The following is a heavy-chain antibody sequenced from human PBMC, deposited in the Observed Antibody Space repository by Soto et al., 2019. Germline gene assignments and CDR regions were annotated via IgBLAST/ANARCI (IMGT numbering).Heavy chain of an antibody. CDR2: ISNNGNDK. CDR3: VAEYGTKDFDN. V-gene: IGHV3-30-3*01. CDR1: GFSFSSHA. Sequence: GGSLRLSCAASGFSFSSHAMHWVRQAPGKGLEWVAVISNNGNDKVYADSVKGRCSISRDNSKNTLFLQLNSLTTADTAVYYCVAEYGTKDFDNWGQGRVVTVSS. J-gene: IGHJ3*02. D-gene: IGHD4-17*01.